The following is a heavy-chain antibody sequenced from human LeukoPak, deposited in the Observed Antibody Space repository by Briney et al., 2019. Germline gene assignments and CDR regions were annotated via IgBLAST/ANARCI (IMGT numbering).Heavy chain of an antibody. D-gene: IGHD3-10*01. J-gene: IGHJ4*02. V-gene: IGHV4-34*01. CDR2: INHSGST. Sequence: PSETLSLTWAVYGGSFSGYYWSWIRQPPGKGLEWIGEINHSGSTNYNPSLKSRVTISVDTSKSQFSLKLGSVTAADTAIYYCARQKGNFDYWGQGTLVTVSS. CDR1: GGSFSGYY. CDR3: ARQKGNFDY.